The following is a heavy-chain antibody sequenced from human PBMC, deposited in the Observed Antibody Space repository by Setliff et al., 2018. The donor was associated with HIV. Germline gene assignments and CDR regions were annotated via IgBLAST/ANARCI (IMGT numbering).Heavy chain of an antibody. J-gene: IGHJ3*02. D-gene: IGHD4-17*01. Sequence: SETLSLTCAVYGGSFSGYYWSWIRQPPGKGLEWIGEINHSGSTNYNPSLKSRVTISVDTSKNQFSLKLSSVTAADTAVYYCARGPYGDYHDAFDIWGQGTMVTVSS. CDR3: ARGPYGDYHDAFDI. CDR1: GGSFSGYY. CDR2: INHSGST. V-gene: IGHV4-34*01.